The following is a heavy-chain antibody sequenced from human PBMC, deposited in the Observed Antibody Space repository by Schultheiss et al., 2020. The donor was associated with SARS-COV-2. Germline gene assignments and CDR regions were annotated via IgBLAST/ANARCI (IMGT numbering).Heavy chain of an antibody. J-gene: IGHJ6*02. V-gene: IGHV3-21*01. CDR1: GFTFSSYD. Sequence: GESLKISCAACGFTFSSYDMHWVRQATGKGLEWVSSISSSSSYIYYADSVKGRFTISRDNAKNSLYLQMNSLRAEDTAVYYCARAPAGFRGMDVWGQGTTVTVSS. D-gene: IGHD3-10*01. CDR3: ARAPAGFRGMDV. CDR2: ISSSSSYI.